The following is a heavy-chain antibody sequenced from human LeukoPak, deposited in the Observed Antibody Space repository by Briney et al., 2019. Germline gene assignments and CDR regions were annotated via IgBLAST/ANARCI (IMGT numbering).Heavy chain of an antibody. Sequence: GGSLRLSCAASGFPFSSYAMSWVRQAPGKGLEWVSGTGASGITTHYAGSVKGRFTLSRDNSKNTLYLQMSSLRADDTAVYYCASYSSGYYEVSEYFQHWGQGTLVTVSS. CDR3: ASYSSGYYEVSEYFQH. D-gene: IGHD3-22*01. CDR1: GFPFSSYA. J-gene: IGHJ1*01. V-gene: IGHV3-23*01. CDR2: TGASGITT.